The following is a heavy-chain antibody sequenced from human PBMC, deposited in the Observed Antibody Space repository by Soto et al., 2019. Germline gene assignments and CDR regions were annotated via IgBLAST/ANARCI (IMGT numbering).Heavy chain of an antibody. CDR1: VFTFITHW. Sequence: SGWSLRLSCASSVFTFITHWMTWVRQAPGKGLEWVANIKQDGSEKYYVDSVKGRFTISRDNAKNSLYLQMNSLAAEDTAVYYCARWDFDILAGYYIDVWGQGTTVTVSS. CDR3: ARWDFDILAGYYIDV. J-gene: IGHJ6*03. V-gene: IGHV3-7*03. D-gene: IGHD3-9*01. CDR2: IKQDGSEK.